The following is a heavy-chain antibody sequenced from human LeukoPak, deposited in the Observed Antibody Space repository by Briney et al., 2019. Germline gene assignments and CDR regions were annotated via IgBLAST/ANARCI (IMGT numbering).Heavy chain of an antibody. CDR2: LFSTGSA. CDR1: GASLTRPTYY. Sequence: SETLSLTCSVSGASLTRPTYYQWSWIRQPPGKGLELIGSLFSTGSATLNPSLKSRVTMSLDTSKSQFSLKLSSVTAEDSAVYYCARFKSGGFSYFDSWGQGTLVAVSA. V-gene: IGHV4-61*01. D-gene: IGHD3-3*01. CDR3: ARFKSGGFSYFDS. J-gene: IGHJ4*02.